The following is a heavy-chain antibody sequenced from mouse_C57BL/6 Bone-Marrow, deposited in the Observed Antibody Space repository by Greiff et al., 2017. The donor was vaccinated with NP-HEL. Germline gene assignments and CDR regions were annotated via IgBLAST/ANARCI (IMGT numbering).Heavy chain of an antibody. Sequence: EVKLVESGGGLVQPGGSLKLSCAASGFTFSDYGMAWVRQAPRKGPEWVAFISNLAYSIYYADTVTGRFTISRENAKNTLYLEMSSLRSEDTAMYYCARHDGSSSAWFAYWGQGTLVTVSA. CDR3: ARHDGSSSAWFAY. CDR1: GFTFSDYG. D-gene: IGHD1-1*01. CDR2: ISNLAYSI. J-gene: IGHJ3*01. V-gene: IGHV5-15*01.